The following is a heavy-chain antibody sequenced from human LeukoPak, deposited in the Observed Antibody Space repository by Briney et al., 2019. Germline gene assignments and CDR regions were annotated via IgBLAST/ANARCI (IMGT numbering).Heavy chain of an antibody. V-gene: IGHV3-23*01. CDR2: ISGSGAST. CDR1: GFTFSNYA. D-gene: IGHD2-2*01. Sequence: GGSLRLSCAASGFTFSNYAMSWVRQAPGKGLEWVSGISGSGASTYDADSVERRFTISRDNSKNTLFLQMDSLRVEDTAIYYCAKWVPAGAFDYWGQGTLVTVSS. CDR3: AKWVPAGAFDY. J-gene: IGHJ4*02.